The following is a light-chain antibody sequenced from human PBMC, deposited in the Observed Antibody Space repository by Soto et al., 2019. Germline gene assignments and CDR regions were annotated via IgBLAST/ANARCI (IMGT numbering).Light chain of an antibody. CDR3: QQYHLYWT. V-gene: IGKV1-5*01. CDR2: GAS. J-gene: IGKJ1*01. Sequence: DIQMTQSPSSLSASVGDRVTITCRASQRIATWLAWYQHQPGSAPKLLIYGASTLQSGVPSRFSGSGSGAEFTLTIDNLQPEDFATYYCQQYHLYWTFGPGTKVDI. CDR1: QRIATW.